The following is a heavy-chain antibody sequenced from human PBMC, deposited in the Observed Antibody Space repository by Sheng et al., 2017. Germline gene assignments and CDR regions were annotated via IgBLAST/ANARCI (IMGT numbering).Heavy chain of an antibody. J-gene: IGHJ6*03. Sequence: QVQLVQSGAEVKKPGASVKVSCKASGYTFTSYGISWVRQAPGQGLEWMGWISAYNGNTNYAQKLQGRVTMTTDTSTSTAYMELRSLRSDDTAVYYCAREGWYYDFWSGPDYYYYMDVWGKGTTVTVSS. D-gene: IGHD3-3*01. CDR1: GYTFTSYG. CDR3: AREGWYYDFWSGPDYYYYMDV. V-gene: IGHV1-18*01. CDR2: ISAYNGNT.